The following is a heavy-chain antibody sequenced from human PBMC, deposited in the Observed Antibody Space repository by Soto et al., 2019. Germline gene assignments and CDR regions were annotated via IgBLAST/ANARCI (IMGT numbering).Heavy chain of an antibody. J-gene: IGHJ4*02. CDR2: ISLAGGAT. CDR3: ARRASDSTLYYFDY. CDR1: GFSFSTYA. D-gene: IGHD2-21*02. V-gene: IGHV3-23*01. Sequence: GGSLRLSCAASGFSFSTYAMTWVRQAPGRGLEWVSDISLAGGATYYADSVKGRFTISRDNSRNTLYLQMNSLRAEDTAVYYCARRASDSTLYYFDYWGQGTLVTVSS.